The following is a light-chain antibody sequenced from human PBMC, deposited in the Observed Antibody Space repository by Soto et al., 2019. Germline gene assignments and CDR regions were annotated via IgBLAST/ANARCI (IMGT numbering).Light chain of an antibody. CDR2: GAS. J-gene: IGKJ5*01. V-gene: IGKV3-20*01. CDR3: QQYGNSPPGT. CDR1: QSVDNSH. Sequence: ETVLTQSPGTLYFSPGERATLSCRASQSVDNSHVAWYQQRRGLPPRLLIYGASNRATGIPDRFSGSGSRADFTLTISRLEPEDFAVYFCQQYGNSPPGTFGQGTRLGIK.